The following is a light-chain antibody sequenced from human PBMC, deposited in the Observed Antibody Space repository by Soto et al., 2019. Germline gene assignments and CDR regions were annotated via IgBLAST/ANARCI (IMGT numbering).Light chain of an antibody. CDR2: EVD. CDR3: SSYAGSRTHVL. J-gene: IGLJ2*01. CDR1: TSDVGAYNY. V-gene: IGLV2-14*01. Sequence: QSVLTQPASVSGSPGQSVSISCTGSTSDVGAYNYVAWYQHKPGKAPRLLIYEVDHRPSGISPRFSGSKSGNTASLTISGLQAEDEGDYYCSSYAGSRTHVLFGGGTKVTVL.